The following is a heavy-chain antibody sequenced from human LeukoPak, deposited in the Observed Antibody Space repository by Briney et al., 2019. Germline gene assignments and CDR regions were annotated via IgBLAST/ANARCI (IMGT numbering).Heavy chain of an antibody. CDR3: ARAGPMVRGVISRDY. CDR1: GFTFSSYG. CDR2: IWYDGSNK. V-gene: IGHV3-33*01. Sequence: RSLRLSCAASGFTFSSYGMHWVRQAPGKGLEWVAVIWYDGSNKYYADSVKGRFTISRDNSKNTLYLQMNSLRAEDTAVYYCARAGPMVRGVISRDYWGQGTLVTGSS. J-gene: IGHJ4*02. D-gene: IGHD3-10*01.